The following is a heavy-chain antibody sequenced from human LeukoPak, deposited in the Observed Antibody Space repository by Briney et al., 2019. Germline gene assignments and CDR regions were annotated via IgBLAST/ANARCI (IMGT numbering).Heavy chain of an antibody. CDR1: GFTVSSNY. CDR3: ARATGVTADFDY. Sequence: PGGSLRLSCAASGFTVSSNYMSWVRQAPGKGLEWVSVIHSGGSTYYADSVKGRFTISRDNSKNTLYLQMNSLRAEDTAVYYCARATGVTADFDYWGQGTLVTVSS. J-gene: IGHJ4*02. D-gene: IGHD2-21*02. CDR2: IHSGGST. V-gene: IGHV3-53*01.